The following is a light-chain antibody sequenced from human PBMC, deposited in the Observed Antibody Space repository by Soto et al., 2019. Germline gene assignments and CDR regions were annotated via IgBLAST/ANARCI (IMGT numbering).Light chain of an antibody. CDR2: GAS. V-gene: IGKV3-20*01. CDR1: QSVSSSY. J-gene: IGKJ3*01. CDR3: QQYGSSPPFT. Sequence: EIVLTQSPGTLSLSPGERATLSCRASQSVSSSYLAWYQQKPGQAPRLLIYGASTRATGIPDRFSGSGSGTDFTLTTSRLEHADFAVYYCQQYGSSPPFTFGPGTKVDIK.